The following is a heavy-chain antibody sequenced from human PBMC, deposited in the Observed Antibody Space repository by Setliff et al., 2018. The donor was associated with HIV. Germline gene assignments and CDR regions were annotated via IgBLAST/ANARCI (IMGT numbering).Heavy chain of an antibody. J-gene: IGHJ3*02. CDR3: ARGQGCGGGCHYAFEM. V-gene: IGHV4-38-2*01. CDR1: GYAISSGYY. D-gene: IGHD2-21*02. Sequence: LSLTCAVSGYAISSGYYWGWIRRPPGKGLEWIGSIYNRGSTYYNPSLKSRVTISVDTSKNQFSLKLSPVTAADTAVYYCARGQGCGGGCHYAFEMWGQGTMVTVSS. CDR2: IYNRGST.